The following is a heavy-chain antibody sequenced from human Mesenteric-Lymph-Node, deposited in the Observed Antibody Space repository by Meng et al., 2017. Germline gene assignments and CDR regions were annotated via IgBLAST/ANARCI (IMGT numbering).Heavy chain of an antibody. J-gene: IGHJ4*02. CDR1: GYTFTNYG. V-gene: IGHV1-18*01. D-gene: IGHD3-22*01. CDR2: ISAYNGNT. Sequence: QVRLVQSGAEVKKHGASMKVSCKASGYTFTNYGISWVRQAPGQGLEWMGWISAYNGNTNYAQKLQGRVTMTTDTSKSTAYMELRSLRSDDTAVYYCARVSDDYDRTGYYNFDYWGQGTLVTVSS. CDR3: ARVSDDYDRTGYYNFDY.